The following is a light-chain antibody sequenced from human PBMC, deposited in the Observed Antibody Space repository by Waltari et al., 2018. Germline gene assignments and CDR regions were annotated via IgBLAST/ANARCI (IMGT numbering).Light chain of an antibody. CDR3: QQSFSNPPWT. CDR2: DSS. V-gene: IGKV1-39*01. J-gene: IGKJ1*01. Sequence: DIQMAQSPSSLSASVGDRVTITCRASQFINTYLNWYQHRPGEAPKLLIYDSSVLESGVPSRFRGSGSATDFTLTFSSLQPGDIGTYYCQQSFSNPPWTFGQGTKVEV. CDR1: QFINTY.